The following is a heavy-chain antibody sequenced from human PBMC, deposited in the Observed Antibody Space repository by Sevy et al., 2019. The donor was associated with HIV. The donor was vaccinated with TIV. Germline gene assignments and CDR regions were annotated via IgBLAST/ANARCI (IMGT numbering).Heavy chain of an antibody. CDR2: INTNTGQP. CDR1: GYDITNYA. J-gene: IGHJ4*02. Sequence: ASVKVSCKASGYDITNYAINWVRQAPGQGLEWMGWINTNTGQPTYAQAFKGRFVFSLDTSVSTAYLQISSLKAEDTAMYYCASPFLYSSSPEADYWDQGTLVTVSS. V-gene: IGHV7-4-1*02. D-gene: IGHD5-18*01. CDR3: ASPFLYSSSPEADY.